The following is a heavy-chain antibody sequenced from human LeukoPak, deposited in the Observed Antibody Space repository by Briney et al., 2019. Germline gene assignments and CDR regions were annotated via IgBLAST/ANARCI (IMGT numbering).Heavy chain of an antibody. CDR3: ARDVQRGFDYSNSLKY. J-gene: IGHJ4*02. Sequence: PGGSLRLSCGATGFTFNHYGMHWVRQAPGKGLEWVAVIWSDGTNTYYADSVKGRFTISRVDYENTVYLQMNSLRPEDSGVYYCARDVQRGFDYSNSLKYWGQGTPVTVST. V-gene: IGHV3-33*01. CDR2: IWSDGTNT. CDR1: GFTFNHYG. D-gene: IGHD4-11*01.